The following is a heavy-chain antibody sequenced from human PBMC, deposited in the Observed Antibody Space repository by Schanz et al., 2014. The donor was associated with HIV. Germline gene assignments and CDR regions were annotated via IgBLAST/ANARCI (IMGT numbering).Heavy chain of an antibody. V-gene: IGHV3-30*18. CDR2: ISYDGTKK. CDR1: GFTFSRYW. D-gene: IGHD3-22*01. CDR3: AKDRNYYESKYRGKGNYYYYYGMDV. J-gene: IGHJ6*02. Sequence: VQLLQSGGGLVQPGGSLRLSCAASGFTFSRYWMTWVRQAPGKGLEWVAVISYDGTKKHYADSVKGRFTISRDNSKNSLSLLIKSLRADDAAVYYCAKDRNYYESKYRGKGNYYYYYGMDVWGQGTTVTVSS.